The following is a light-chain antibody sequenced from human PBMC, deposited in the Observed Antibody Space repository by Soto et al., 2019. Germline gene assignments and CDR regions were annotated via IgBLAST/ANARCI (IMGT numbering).Light chain of an antibody. V-gene: IGKV1-5*03. CDR2: TAS. CDR1: QSISSW. Sequence: DIQMNQSPSTLSASVGDRVTITCRASQSISSWLAWYQQKPGKDPKLLIYTASSLESGVPSRFSGSASGTEFTLTIRGLQPDDFATYCCQRYNSYSWTFGHGTKVEIK. CDR3: QRYNSYSWT. J-gene: IGKJ1*01.